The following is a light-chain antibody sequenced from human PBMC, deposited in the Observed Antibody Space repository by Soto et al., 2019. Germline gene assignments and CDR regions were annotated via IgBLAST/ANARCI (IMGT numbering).Light chain of an antibody. J-gene: IGKJ4*01. CDR2: DAS. Sequence: EIVMTQSPASLSVSPGEKVTLPCRASQGVSGKVAWYQQRPGQAPRLVIYDASLRATGIPVRFSGSGSGTEFTLTISSLQPEDSAVYYCQQYDSWPLFGGGTKVEIK. CDR1: QGVSGK. V-gene: IGKV3-15*01. CDR3: QQYDSWPL.